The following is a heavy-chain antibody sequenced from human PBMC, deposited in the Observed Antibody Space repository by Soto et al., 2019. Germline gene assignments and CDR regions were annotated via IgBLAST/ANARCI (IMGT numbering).Heavy chain of an antibody. J-gene: IGHJ4*02. CDR2: IYYSGST. CDR3: ARVDLDTAMVFHY. Sequence: QVQLQESGPGLVKPSETLSLTCTVSGGSVSSGSYYWSWIRQPAGKGLEWIGYIYYSGSTNYNPSLKSRVTISVDTSKNQFSLKLSSVTAADTAVYYCARVDLDTAMVFHYWGQGTLVTVSS. D-gene: IGHD5-18*01. V-gene: IGHV4-61*01. CDR1: GGSVSSGSYY.